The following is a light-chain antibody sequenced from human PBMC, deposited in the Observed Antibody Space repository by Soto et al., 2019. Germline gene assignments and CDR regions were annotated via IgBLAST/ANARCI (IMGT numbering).Light chain of an antibody. CDR2: KAS. CDR1: QTISSW. Sequence: DIQMTQSPSTLSASVGDRVTITCRASQTISSWLAWYQQKPGKAPKRLIYKASSLQSGVPSRFSGSVSGTEFTLTIRGLQPDDFATYYCQQYSGLWTFGQGTKVEIK. CDR3: QQYSGLWT. J-gene: IGKJ1*01. V-gene: IGKV1-5*03.